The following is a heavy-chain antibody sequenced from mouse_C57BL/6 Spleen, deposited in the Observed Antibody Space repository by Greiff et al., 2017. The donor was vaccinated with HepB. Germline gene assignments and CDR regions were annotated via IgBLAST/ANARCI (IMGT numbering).Heavy chain of an antibody. D-gene: IGHD2-1*01. V-gene: IGHV1-55*01. J-gene: IGHJ2*01. CDR3: ARSEGYGNYFDY. Sequence: QVQLQQPGAELVKPGASVKMSCKASGYTFTSYWITWVKQRPGQGLEWIGDIYPGSGSTNYNEKFKSKATLTVDTSSSTAYMQLSSLTSEDSAVYYCARSEGYGNYFDYWGQGTTLTVSS. CDR1: GYTFTSYW. CDR2: IYPGSGST.